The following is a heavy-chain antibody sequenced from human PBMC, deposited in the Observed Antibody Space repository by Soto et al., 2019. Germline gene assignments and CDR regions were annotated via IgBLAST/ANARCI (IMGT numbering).Heavy chain of an antibody. CDR1: GFTFGAYS. CDR3: ASSLDIDLDS. CDR2: IRRKACGGTT. J-gene: IGHJ4*02. V-gene: IGHV3-49*04. D-gene: IGHD1-1*01. Sequence: PGGSLRLSGSASGFTFGAYSMSWVRQPPGKGLEWVGFIRRKACGGTTDSAASVKGRFTISRDDSKSIAYLQMNSLKIEDTAVYYCASSLDIDLDSCGRGTLVTFCS.